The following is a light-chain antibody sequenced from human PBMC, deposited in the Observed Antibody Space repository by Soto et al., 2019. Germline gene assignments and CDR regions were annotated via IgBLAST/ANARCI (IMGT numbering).Light chain of an antibody. CDR2: YAS. Sequence: EMVMTQSPATLSVSPGEIATLSCRASQNLSRNLAWYQQQPGQAPRLLIFYASSRATGIPARFSGSGSGTDFTLTISSLQSEDFAVYYCQQYDKWPHTFGQGTKLEIK. CDR3: QQYDKWPHT. V-gene: IGKV3-15*01. CDR1: QNLSRN. J-gene: IGKJ2*01.